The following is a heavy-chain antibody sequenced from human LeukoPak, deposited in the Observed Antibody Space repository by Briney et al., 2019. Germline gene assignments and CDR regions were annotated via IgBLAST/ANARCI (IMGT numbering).Heavy chain of an antibody. CDR1: GFTFSSYW. CDR2: IHVDGSTT. Sequence: GGSLRPSCAASGFTFSSYWMHWVRQAPGKGLVWVSRIHVDGSTTSYADSVKGRFTISRDNAKNTLYLQMNSLRAEDTAVYYCAREHATIDYWGQGTLVTVSS. V-gene: IGHV3-74*01. CDR3: AREHATIDY. J-gene: IGHJ4*02. D-gene: IGHD5-12*01.